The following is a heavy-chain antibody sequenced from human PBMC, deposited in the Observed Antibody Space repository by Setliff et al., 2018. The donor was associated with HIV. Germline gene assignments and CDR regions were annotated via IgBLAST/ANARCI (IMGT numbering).Heavy chain of an antibody. CDR1: GGSITSGGHY. V-gene: IGHV4-31*02. Sequence: SETLSLTCSVSGGSITSGGHYWSWIRHHTGKGLEWIGYIHYTGSNFYNPSLTDRLTLSVDTSDNQFSLKLTSVTAADTAVYYCARGGNSRAAWFDSWGQGTLVTVSS. CDR3: ARGGNSRAAWFDS. J-gene: IGHJ5*01. CDR2: IHYTGSN. D-gene: IGHD5-12*01.